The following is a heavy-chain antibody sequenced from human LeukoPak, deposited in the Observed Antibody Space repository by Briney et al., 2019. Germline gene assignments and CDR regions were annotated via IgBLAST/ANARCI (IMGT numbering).Heavy chain of an antibody. D-gene: IGHD3-22*01. J-gene: IGHJ4*02. CDR3: AREKRKYYYDSSGYVDY. CDR2: INPSGGST. Sequence: GASVKVSCKASGYTFTSYYMHWVRQAPGQGLEWMGIINPSGGSTSYAQKFQGRVTMTRDTSTSTVYMELSSLRSEDTAVYYCAREKRKYYYDSSGYVDYWGQGTLVTVSS. V-gene: IGHV1-46*01. CDR1: GYTFTSYY.